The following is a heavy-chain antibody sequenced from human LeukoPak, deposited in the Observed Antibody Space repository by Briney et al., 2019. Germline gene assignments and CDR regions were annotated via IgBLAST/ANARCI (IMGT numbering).Heavy chain of an antibody. Sequence: PGGSLRLSCAASGFTFSSYEMNWVRQAPGKGLEWVSYISGSGSTIYYADSVKGRFTISRDNAKNSLYLQMNSLRAEDTAVYYCARVGGYSSSEFDYWGQGTLVTVSS. D-gene: IGHD6-6*01. V-gene: IGHV3-48*03. J-gene: IGHJ4*02. CDR3: ARVGGYSSSEFDY. CDR1: GFTFSSYE. CDR2: ISGSGSTI.